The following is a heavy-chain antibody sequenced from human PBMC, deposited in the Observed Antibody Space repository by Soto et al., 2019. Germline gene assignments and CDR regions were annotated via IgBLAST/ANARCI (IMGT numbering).Heavy chain of an antibody. CDR3: ARVGGNWGYFDY. CDR1: GGSISSGDYY. Sequence: SETLSLTCTVSGGSISSGDYYWSWIRQPPGKGLEWIGYIYYSGSTYYNPSLKSRVTISVDTSKNQFSLKLSSVTAADTAVYYCARVGGNWGYFDYWGQGTLVTVSS. J-gene: IGHJ4*02. D-gene: IGHD7-27*01. V-gene: IGHV4-30-4*01. CDR2: IYYSGST.